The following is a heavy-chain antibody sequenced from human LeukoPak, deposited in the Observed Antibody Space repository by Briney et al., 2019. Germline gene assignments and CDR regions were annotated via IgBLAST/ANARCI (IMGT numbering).Heavy chain of an antibody. J-gene: IGHJ4*02. D-gene: IGHD3-10*01. Sequence: GGSLRLSCAASGFTFSSYAMSWVRQAPGKGLEWVSAISGSGGSTYYADSVKGRFTISRDNSKNTLYLQMNSLRAEDTAVYYCASPITMVRGVMRDYWGQGTLVTVSS. CDR1: GFTFSSYA. CDR3: ASPITMVRGVMRDY. V-gene: IGHV3-23*01. CDR2: ISGSGGST.